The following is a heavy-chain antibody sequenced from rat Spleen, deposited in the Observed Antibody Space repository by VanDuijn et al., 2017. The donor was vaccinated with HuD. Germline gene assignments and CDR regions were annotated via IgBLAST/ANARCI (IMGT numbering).Heavy chain of an antibody. CDR3: ARSYYDGSYYPFDY. CDR1: GYSITSNY. CDR2: ISYSGST. V-gene: IGHV3-1*01. D-gene: IGHD1-12*02. J-gene: IGHJ2*01. Sequence: EVQLQESGPGLVKPSQSLSLTCSVTGYSITSNYWGWLRKFPGNKMEWMGYISYSGSTGFNPSLKSRVSVTRDTSKNQFFLHLNSVTTEDTATYYCARSYYDGSYYPFDYWGQGVMVTVSS.